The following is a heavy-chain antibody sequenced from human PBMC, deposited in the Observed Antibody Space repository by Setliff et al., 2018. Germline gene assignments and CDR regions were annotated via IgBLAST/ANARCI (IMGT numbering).Heavy chain of an antibody. D-gene: IGHD1-26*01. V-gene: IGHV1-8*03. J-gene: IGHJ3*02. CDR1: GYSFTSND. Sequence: ASVTVSCKASGYSFTSNDINWVRQATGQGPEWMGWLNPSSGNTGYAPKFQGRVTITRSTSLSTAYMELSSLRSEDTAIYYCASAHSGSDFHDPFDIWGQGTMVTVSS. CDR2: LNPSSGNT. CDR3: ASAHSGSDFHDPFDI.